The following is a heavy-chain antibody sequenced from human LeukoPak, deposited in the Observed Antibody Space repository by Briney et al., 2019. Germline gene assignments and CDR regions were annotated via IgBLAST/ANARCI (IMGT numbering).Heavy chain of an antibody. CDR1: GYTLTELS. V-gene: IGHV1-24*01. CDR2: FDPEDGET. Sequence: GASVKVSCKVSGYTLTELSMHWVRQAPGKGLEWMGGFDPEDGETIYAQKFQGRVTMAEDTSTDTAYMELSSLRSEDTAVYYCATARAVDYYDSSGYGYWGQGTLVTVSS. CDR3: ATARAVDYYDSSGYGY. D-gene: IGHD3-22*01. J-gene: IGHJ4*02.